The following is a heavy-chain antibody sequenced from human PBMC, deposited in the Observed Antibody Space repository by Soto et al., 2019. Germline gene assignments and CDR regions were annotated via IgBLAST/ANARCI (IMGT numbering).Heavy chain of an antibody. D-gene: IGHD2-8*01. J-gene: IGHJ4*02. CDR2: ISDSGSKT. Sequence: EVQLLESGGGLAQPGESLGLSCAASGCAFPTYAMTWVRQIPGKWLEWVASISDSGSKTYYADSVDGRVTIYRDNSMNTVSLQMNNLRVDDSAVYYCVKKNGARDADLQYFFDSWGQGTLVTVSS. V-gene: IGHV3-23*01. CDR1: GCAFPTYA. CDR3: VKKNGARDADLQYFFDS.